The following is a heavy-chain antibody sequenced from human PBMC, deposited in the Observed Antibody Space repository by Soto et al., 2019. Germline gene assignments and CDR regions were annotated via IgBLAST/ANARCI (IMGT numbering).Heavy chain of an antibody. J-gene: IGHJ4*02. V-gene: IGHV3-30*18. Sequence: QVQLVESGGGVVQPGRSLRLSCAASGLTFSSDGMHWVRQAPGKGLEWVAVISYDGSNKYYADSVKGRFTISRDNSKNTLYLQMNSLRAQDTAVYYCAKDGRIAVAGYFDYWGQGTLVTVSS. D-gene: IGHD6-19*01. CDR3: AKDGRIAVAGYFDY. CDR1: GLTFSSDG. CDR2: ISYDGSNK.